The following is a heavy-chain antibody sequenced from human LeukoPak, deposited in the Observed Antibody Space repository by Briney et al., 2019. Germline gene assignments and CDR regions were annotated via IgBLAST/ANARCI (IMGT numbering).Heavy chain of an antibody. CDR3: ARDQYSSGWYDIDPFDY. D-gene: IGHD6-19*01. V-gene: IGHV1-18*01. CDR2: ISAYNGNT. Sequence: GASVKVSCKASGYTFTSYGISWVRQAPGQGLEWMGWISAYNGNTNYAQKLQGRVTMTTDTSTSTAYMELRSLRSDDTAVYYCARDQYSSGWYDIDPFDYWGQGTLVTVSS. J-gene: IGHJ4*02. CDR1: GYTFTSYG.